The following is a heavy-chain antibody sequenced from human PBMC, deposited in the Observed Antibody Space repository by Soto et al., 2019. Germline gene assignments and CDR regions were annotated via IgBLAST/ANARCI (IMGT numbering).Heavy chain of an antibody. CDR2: IYHSGST. V-gene: IGHV4-4*02. Sequence: SETLSLTCAVSSGSISSSNWWSWVRQPPGKGLEWIGEIYHSGSTNYNPSLKSRVTISVDKSKNQFTLKLSSVTAADTAVYYCARATHRYCSSTSCYPYDYWGQGTLVTVSS. CDR3: ARATHRYCSSTSCYPYDY. D-gene: IGHD2-2*01. CDR1: SGSISSSNW. J-gene: IGHJ4*02.